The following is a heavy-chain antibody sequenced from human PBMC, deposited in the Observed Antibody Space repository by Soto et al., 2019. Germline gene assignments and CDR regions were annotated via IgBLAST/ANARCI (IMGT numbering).Heavy chain of an antibody. V-gene: IGHV4-31*03. Sequence: PSETLSLTCTVSGGSISSGGYYWSWIRQHPGKGLEWIGYIYYSGSTYYNPSLKSRVTISVDTSKNQFSLKLSSVTAADTAVYYCAREVVKDIVLMVYANWFDPWGQGTLVTV. D-gene: IGHD2-8*01. CDR3: AREVVKDIVLMVYANWFDP. J-gene: IGHJ5*02. CDR1: GGSISSGGYY. CDR2: IYYSGST.